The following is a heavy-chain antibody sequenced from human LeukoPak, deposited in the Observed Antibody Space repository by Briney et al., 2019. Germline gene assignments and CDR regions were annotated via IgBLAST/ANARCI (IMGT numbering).Heavy chain of an antibody. D-gene: IGHD6-19*01. J-gene: IGHJ6*03. Sequence: ASVKVSCKASGYTFTSYDINWVRQATGQGLEWMGWMNPNSGNTGYAQKFQGRVTMTRNTSVSTAYMELSSLRSEDTAVYYCARKGIAVAGTRYYYYYYYMDVWGKGTTVTISS. CDR2: MNPNSGNT. CDR1: GYTFTSYD. V-gene: IGHV1-8*01. CDR3: ARKGIAVAGTRYYYYYYYMDV.